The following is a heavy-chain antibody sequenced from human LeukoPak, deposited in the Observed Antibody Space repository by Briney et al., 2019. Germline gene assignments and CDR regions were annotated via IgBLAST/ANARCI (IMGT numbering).Heavy chain of an antibody. CDR1: GGSISSYY. D-gene: IGHD1-26*01. J-gene: IGHJ4*02. Sequence: SETLSLTCTVSGGSISSYYWSWIRQPPGKGLEWIGYIYYSGSTNYNPSLKSRVTISVDTSKNQFSLKLSSVTAADTAVYYCAREYGGSYSDYFDYWGQGTLVTVSS. CDR2: IYYSGST. V-gene: IGHV4-59*12. CDR3: AREYGGSYSDYFDY.